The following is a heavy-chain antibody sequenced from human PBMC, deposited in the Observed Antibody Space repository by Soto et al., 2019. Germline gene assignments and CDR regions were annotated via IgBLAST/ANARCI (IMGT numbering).Heavy chain of an antibody. Sequence: EVQLVESGGGLVQPGRSLRLSCTASGFTFGDYAMSWFRQAPGKGLEWVGFIRSKAYGGTTAYAASVKGRFTISRDDSTSLVALQMNGLTTETSAVYYWTSGGEVYYDFWGGYVAWSNSHRGAGFGRAWTLDYWGQGTLVTVSS. J-gene: IGHJ4*02. D-gene: IGHD3-3*01. CDR2: IRSKAYGGTT. CDR3: TSGGEVYYDFWGGYVAWSNSHRGAGFGRAWTLDY. V-gene: IGHV3-49*03. CDR1: GFTFGDYA.